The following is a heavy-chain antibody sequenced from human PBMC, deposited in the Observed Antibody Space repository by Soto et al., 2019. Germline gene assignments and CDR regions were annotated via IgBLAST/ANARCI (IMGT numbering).Heavy chain of an antibody. J-gene: IGHJ3*02. Sequence: QVRLVQSGAEVKKPGASVKVSCKASGYTFTNYGISWMRQTPGQGLEWMGWISTYNGNTKYAQKVQGRVTMTTDTATSTAYMDLRSLRSDDTAVNYCARIWYSGGDCYSDGFDIWGQGTMVTVSS. CDR1: GYTFTNYG. V-gene: IGHV1-18*04. CDR3: ARIWYSGGDCYSDGFDI. CDR2: ISTYNGNT. D-gene: IGHD2-21*02.